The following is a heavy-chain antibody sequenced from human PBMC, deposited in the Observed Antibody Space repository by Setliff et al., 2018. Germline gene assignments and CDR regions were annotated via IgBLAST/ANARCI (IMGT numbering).Heavy chain of an antibody. CDR1: GYAFITFG. J-gene: IGHJ4*02. CDR3: VRGPGPSVVVAIPFDH. V-gene: IGHV1-18*01. D-gene: IGHD5-12*01. Sequence: ASVKVSCKTSGYAFITFGMSWVRQAPEQGLEWMGWMSPAYGIANYARKFQGRVTLTADTSTTTAYLELASLRDDDTAVYYCVRGPGPSVVVAIPFDHWGQGSLVTVSS. CDR2: MSPAYGIA.